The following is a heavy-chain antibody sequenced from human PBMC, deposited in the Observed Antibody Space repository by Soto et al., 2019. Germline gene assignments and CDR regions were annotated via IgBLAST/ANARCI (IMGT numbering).Heavy chain of an antibody. CDR2: IIPIFGTA. Sequence: AVKVCCKACGGTFSRYAISWVLQAPGQGLEWMGGIIPIFGTANYAQKFQGRVTITADESTSTAYMELSSLRSEDTAVYYCARGETVVTPPDPLAISGQRTIVTVSS. CDR3: ARGETVVTPPDPLAI. CDR1: GGTFSRYA. J-gene: IGHJ3*02. V-gene: IGHV1-69*13. D-gene: IGHD3-16*01.